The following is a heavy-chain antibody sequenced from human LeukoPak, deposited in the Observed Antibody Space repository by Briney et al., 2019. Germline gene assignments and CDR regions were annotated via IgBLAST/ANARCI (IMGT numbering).Heavy chain of an antibody. V-gene: IGHV3-23*01. CDR3: AREYNGWAFDY. D-gene: IGHD1-1*01. CDR1: GFTFSSYA. J-gene: IGHJ4*02. Sequence: GRSLRLSCAASGFTFSSYAMSWVRQAPGKGLEWVSVIGSDSGGIVYADSVKGRFTISRDSSKNTLHLEMSSLRAEDTAVYYCAREYNGWAFDYWGQGTLVTVSS. CDR2: IGSDSGGI.